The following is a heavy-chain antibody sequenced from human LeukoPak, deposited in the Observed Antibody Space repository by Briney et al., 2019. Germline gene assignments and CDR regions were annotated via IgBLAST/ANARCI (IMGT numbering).Heavy chain of an antibody. J-gene: IGHJ6*03. Sequence: GGSLRLSCATSGFTFRSHEMNWVRQAPGKGLEWVSAISGSGGSTYYADSEKGRFTISRDNSKNTLYLQMNSLRAEDTAVYYCAKDGGEYYDILTGYYPRLYYMDVWGKGTTVTISS. CDR1: GFTFRSHE. CDR2: ISGSGGST. V-gene: IGHV3-23*01. CDR3: AKDGGEYYDILTGYYPRLYYMDV. D-gene: IGHD3-9*01.